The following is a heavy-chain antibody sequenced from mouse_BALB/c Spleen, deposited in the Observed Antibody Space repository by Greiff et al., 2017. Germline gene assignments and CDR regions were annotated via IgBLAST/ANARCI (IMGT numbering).Heavy chain of an antibody. J-gene: IGHJ1*01. CDR2: ISYSGST. CDR3: ARLDTTVVDWYFDV. CDR1: GYSITSDYA. D-gene: IGHD1-1*01. Sequence: EVKLMESGPGLVKPSQSLSLTCTVTGYSITSDYAWNWIRQFPGNKLEWMGYISYSGSTSYNPSLKGRISITRDTSKNQFFLQLNSVTTEDTATYYCARLDTTVVDWYFDVWGAGTTVTVSS. V-gene: IGHV3-2*02.